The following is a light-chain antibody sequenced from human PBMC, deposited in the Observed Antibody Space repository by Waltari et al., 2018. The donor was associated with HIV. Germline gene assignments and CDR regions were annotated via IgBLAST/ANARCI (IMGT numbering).Light chain of an antibody. CDR1: TLPKKY. V-gene: IGLV3-10*01. CDR2: EDI. Sequence: SYELTQPPSVSVSPGQTARITCSGDTLPKKYAHWYQQKSGQAPVLVIYEDIKRPSGSTERFCGSSSGTMAILTISGAQGEDEADYYCYSTESNGNHRVFGGGTKLTVL. J-gene: IGLJ3*02. CDR3: YSTESNGNHRV.